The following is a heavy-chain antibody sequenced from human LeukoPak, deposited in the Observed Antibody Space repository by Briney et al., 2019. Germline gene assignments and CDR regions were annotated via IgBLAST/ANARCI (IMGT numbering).Heavy chain of an antibody. J-gene: IGHJ6*04. CDR1: GGTFSSYT. CDR3: ARSGGSSSWSSYYYYGMDV. V-gene: IGHV1-69*02. CDR2: IIPILGIA. Sequence: GSSVKVSCKASGGTFSSYTISWVRQAPGQGLEWMGRIIPILGIANYAQKFQGRVTITADESTSTAYMELSSLRSEDTAVYYCARSGGSSSWSSYYYYGMDVWGKGTTVTVSS. D-gene: IGHD6-13*01.